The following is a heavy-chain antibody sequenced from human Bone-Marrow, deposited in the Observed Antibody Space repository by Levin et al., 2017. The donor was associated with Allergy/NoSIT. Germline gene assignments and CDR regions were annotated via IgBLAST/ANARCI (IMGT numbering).Heavy chain of an antibody. V-gene: IGHV4-4*07. D-gene: IGHD3-10*01. CDR2: VYASGST. CDR3: ARDEFTDAFDI. CDR1: DASITSYY. Sequence: SETLSLTCTVSDASITSYYWTWIRQPAGKGLEWIGRVYASGSTDYNPSLKSRVTMSVDTSKNQFSLRLSSVTAADTAVYYCARDEFTDAFDIWGQGTMVTVSS. J-gene: IGHJ3*02.